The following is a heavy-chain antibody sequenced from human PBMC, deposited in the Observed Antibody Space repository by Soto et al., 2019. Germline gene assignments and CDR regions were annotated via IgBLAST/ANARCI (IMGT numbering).Heavy chain of an antibody. CDR2: VYDSVNYDSGRT. CDR3: GRVVIKMAIQSIDS. V-gene: IGHV4-61*01. Sequence: SETLSLTCTVSGDSVRSRNYYWSWIRQAPGTGLEWIGYVYDSVNYDSGRTNYNPSLKSRLTISLDTSKKQVSLEMTSVTAADTAVYYCGRVVIKMAIQSIDSWGPGTLVTVSS. J-gene: IGHJ4*02. CDR1: GDSVRSRNYY.